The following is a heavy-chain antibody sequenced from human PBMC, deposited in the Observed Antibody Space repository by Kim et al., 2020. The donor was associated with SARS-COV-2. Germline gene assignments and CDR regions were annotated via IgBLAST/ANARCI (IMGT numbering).Heavy chain of an antibody. Sequence: KFQGRVTMTEDTSTDTAYMELSSVRSEDTAVYYCATVSFYCRGGSCHFDIWGQGTMVTVSS. V-gene: IGHV1-24*01. CDR3: ATVSFYCRGGSCHFDI. J-gene: IGHJ3*02. D-gene: IGHD2-15*01.